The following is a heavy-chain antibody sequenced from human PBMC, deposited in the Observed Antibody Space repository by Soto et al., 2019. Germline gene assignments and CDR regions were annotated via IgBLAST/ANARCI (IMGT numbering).Heavy chain of an antibody. CDR2: LFHSGAT. D-gene: IGHD6-19*01. CDR1: GDTISTSNC. V-gene: IGHV4-4*02. CDR3: ARGDSSGWESYFDY. J-gene: IGHJ4*02. Sequence: QVQLQESGPGLVKPSGTLSLTCAVSGDTISTSNCWSWVRQPPGKGLEWIGELFHSGATNYNPSLDSRVIISVDKSKNQFSLKVNSLTAADTAVYYCARGDSSGWESYFDYWGQGTLVTVSS.